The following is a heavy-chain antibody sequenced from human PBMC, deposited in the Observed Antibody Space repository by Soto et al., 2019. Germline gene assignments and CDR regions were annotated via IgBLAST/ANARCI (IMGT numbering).Heavy chain of an antibody. D-gene: IGHD2-21*02. CDR2: IGTRSDV. CDR1: GFTFSSYS. CDR3: ARGETAWPLAYGLDV. V-gene: IGHV3-21*01. Sequence: GGSLRLSCAASGFTFSSYSIHWVRQAPGKGLEWVSSIGTRSDVYYADSVKGRFTISRDNAKNSMALQMHSLRAEDTGVYYCARGETAWPLAYGLDVWGQGTTVTVSS. J-gene: IGHJ6*02.